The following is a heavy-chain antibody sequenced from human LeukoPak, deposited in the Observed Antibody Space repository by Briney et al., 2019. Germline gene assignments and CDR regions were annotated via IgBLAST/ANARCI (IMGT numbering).Heavy chain of an antibody. CDR1: GGSFSGYY. Sequence: SETLSLTCAVYGGSFSGYYWSWIRQPPGKGLEWIGYIYYSGSTNYNPSLKSRVTISVDTSKNQFSLKLSSVTAADTAVYYCARGLGYYYDSSGYYYEGHDAFDIWGQGTMVTVSS. V-gene: IGHV4-59*01. CDR2: IYYSGST. J-gene: IGHJ3*02. CDR3: ARGLGYYYDSSGYYYEGHDAFDI. D-gene: IGHD3-22*01.